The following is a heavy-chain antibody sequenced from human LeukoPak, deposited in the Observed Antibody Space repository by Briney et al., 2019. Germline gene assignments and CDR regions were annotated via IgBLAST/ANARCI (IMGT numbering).Heavy chain of an antibody. CDR3: AREYGSGSRALDY. Sequence: SETLTLTCGVSGGSFSGYYWSWIRQSPGKGLEWIGEINESGSTDYNPSLKSRVTMSVDTSKDQFSLKLNSVTAADTAVYYCAREYGSGSRALDYWGQGTLVTVSS. CDR1: GGSFSGYY. CDR2: INESGST. J-gene: IGHJ4*02. D-gene: IGHD3-10*01. V-gene: IGHV4-34*10.